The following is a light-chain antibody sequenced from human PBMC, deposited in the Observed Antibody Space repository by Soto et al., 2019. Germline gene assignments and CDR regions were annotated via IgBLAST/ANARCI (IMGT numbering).Light chain of an antibody. V-gene: IGLV1-40*01. CDR3: QSYDSSLSGDV. CDR1: SSNIGAGYD. CDR2: GNS. Sequence: QSVLTQPPSVSGAPGQRVTISCTGSSSNIGAGYDVHWYQQLPGTAPKLLIYGNSNRPSGVPDRFSGSKSGTSASLAITGLQAEDEADHYGQSYDSSLSGDVFGTGTKLTVL. J-gene: IGLJ1*01.